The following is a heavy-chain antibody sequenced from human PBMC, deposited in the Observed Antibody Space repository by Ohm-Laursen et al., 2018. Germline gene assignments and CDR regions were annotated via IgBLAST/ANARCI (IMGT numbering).Heavy chain of an antibody. CDR3: AREEMYSGSSDGPSDY. D-gene: IGHD1-26*01. CDR2: ISRSGGGT. J-gene: IGHJ4*02. V-gene: IGHV3-23*01. CDR1: GFTFSSYG. Sequence: SLRLSCTASGFTFSSYGMSWVRQAPGKGPEWVSSISRSGGGTYYADSVKGRFTISRDDSKNTLYLQMNSLRAEDTAVYYCAREEMYSGSSDGPSDYWGQGTLVTVSP.